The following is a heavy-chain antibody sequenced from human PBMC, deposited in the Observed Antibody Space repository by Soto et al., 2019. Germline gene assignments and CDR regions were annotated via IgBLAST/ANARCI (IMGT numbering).Heavy chain of an antibody. CDR3: VGDFWSGYSFDY. CDR2: ISSSSSYT. CDR1: GFTFSDYY. V-gene: IGHV3-11*06. J-gene: IGHJ4*02. D-gene: IGHD3-3*01. Sequence: GSLRLSCAASGFTFSDYYMSWIRQAPGKGLEWVSYISSSSSYTNYADSVKGRFTISRDNAKNSLYLQMNSLRAEDTAVYYCVGDFWSGYSFDYWGQGTLVTVSS.